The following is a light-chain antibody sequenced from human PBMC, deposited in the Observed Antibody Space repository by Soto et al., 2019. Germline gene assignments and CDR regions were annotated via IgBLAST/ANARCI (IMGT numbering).Light chain of an antibody. CDR3: QQYGSSSWT. V-gene: IGKV3-20*01. CDR2: GAS. CDR1: QSVSSSY. J-gene: IGKJ1*01. Sequence: EIVLTQSPGTLSLSPGERATLSCRASQSVSSSYLAWYQQNPGQAPRLLIYGASSRATGIPDRFSGSGSETEFTLTISRLEPEDFAVYYCQQYGSSSWTFGQGTKVEIK.